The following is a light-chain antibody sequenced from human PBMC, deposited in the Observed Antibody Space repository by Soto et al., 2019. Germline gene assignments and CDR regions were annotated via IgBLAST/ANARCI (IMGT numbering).Light chain of an antibody. V-gene: IGLV2-14*01. J-gene: IGLJ1*01. CDR1: SSDVGGYNY. CDR3: SPYTSSSTRV. CDR2: DVS. Sequence: QSVLTQPASVSGSPGPSITISCTGTSSDVGGYNYVSWYQQHPGKDAKLMIYDVSNRPSEVSNRISDSKTGNTASLTISGLQAEGEADYYCSPYTSSSTRVYGTRTKLTV.